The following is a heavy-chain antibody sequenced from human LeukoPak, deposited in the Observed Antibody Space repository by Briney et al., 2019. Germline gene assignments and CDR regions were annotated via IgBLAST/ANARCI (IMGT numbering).Heavy chain of an antibody. CDR1: GFTFSTYA. Sequence: GGSLRLSCAASGFTFSTYAMSWVRQAPGKGLEWVSFISGIGGTTYNADSVKGRFTISRDNSKNTLYLQMNSLRADDTAIYYCARDLVDYGDHAERGGNWFDPWGQGTLVTVPS. D-gene: IGHD4-17*01. V-gene: IGHV3-23*01. CDR3: ARDLVDYGDHAERGGNWFDP. CDR2: ISGIGGTT. J-gene: IGHJ5*02.